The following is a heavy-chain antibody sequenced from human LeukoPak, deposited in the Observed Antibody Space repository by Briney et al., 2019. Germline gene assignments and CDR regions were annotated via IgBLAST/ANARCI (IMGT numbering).Heavy chain of an antibody. CDR2: IRSKANSYAT. CDR3: TRLGYGSESYDDY. D-gene: IGHD3-10*01. Sequence: GGSLRLSCAASGFTFSGSAMHWVRQASGKGLEWVGRIRSKANSYATAYAASVKGRFTISRDDSKNTAYLQMNSLKTEDTAVYYCTRLGYGSESYDDYWGQGTLVTVSS. V-gene: IGHV3-73*01. J-gene: IGHJ4*02. CDR1: GFTFSGSA.